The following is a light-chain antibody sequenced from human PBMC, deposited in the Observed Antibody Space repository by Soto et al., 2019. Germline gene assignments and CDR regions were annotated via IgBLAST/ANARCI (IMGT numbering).Light chain of an antibody. CDR3: QQRSYLIS. Sequence: EIVLTQSPATLSLPPGETATLSCRASQSVTSFLAWYQQKPGQTPRLLIYDASIRATGIPARFSGSGSGTDFTLTISSLEPEDFAVYYCQQRSYLISFGQGTRLEIK. CDR1: QSVTSF. J-gene: IGKJ5*01. CDR2: DAS. V-gene: IGKV3-11*01.